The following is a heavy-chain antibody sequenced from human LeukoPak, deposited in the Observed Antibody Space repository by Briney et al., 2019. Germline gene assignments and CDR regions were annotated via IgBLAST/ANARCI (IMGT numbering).Heavy chain of an antibody. CDR2: INPNSGGT. J-gene: IGHJ6*02. D-gene: IGHD1-26*01. V-gene: IGHV1-2*02. Sequence: ASVKVSCKASGYTFTGYYMHWVRQAPGQGREWMGWINPNSGGTNYAQKFQGRVTMTRDTSISTAYMELSRLRSDDTAVYYCARLVGATDYYYYGMDVWGQGTTVTVSS. CDR1: GYTFTGYY. CDR3: ARLVGATDYYYYGMDV.